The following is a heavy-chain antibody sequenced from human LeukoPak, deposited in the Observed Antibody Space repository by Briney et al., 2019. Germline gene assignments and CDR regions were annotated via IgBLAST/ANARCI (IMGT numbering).Heavy chain of an antibody. Sequence: SETLSLTCTVSGGSISSYYWSWIRQPPGKGLEWIGYIYYSGSTNYNPSLKSRVTISVDTSKNQFSLKLSSVTAADTAVYYCARDANSGSYYVDWFDPWSQGTLVTVSS. CDR1: GGSISSYY. J-gene: IGHJ5*02. V-gene: IGHV4-59*01. CDR2: IYYSGST. CDR3: ARDANSGSYYVDWFDP. D-gene: IGHD1-26*01.